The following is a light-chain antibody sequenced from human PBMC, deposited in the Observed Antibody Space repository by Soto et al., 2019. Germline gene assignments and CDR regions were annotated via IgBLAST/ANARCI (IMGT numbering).Light chain of an antibody. J-gene: IGLJ2*01. CDR3: SSYAGNNLLV. CDR1: SSDVGGYNY. Sequence: QSALTQPPSASGSPGQSVTISCTGTSSDVGGYNYVSWYQQHPGKAPRLMIYEVNKRPSGVPYRFSGSKSGNTASLTVFGLQADDEAVYYCSSYAGNNLLVFGGGTKVTVL. CDR2: EVN. V-gene: IGLV2-8*01.